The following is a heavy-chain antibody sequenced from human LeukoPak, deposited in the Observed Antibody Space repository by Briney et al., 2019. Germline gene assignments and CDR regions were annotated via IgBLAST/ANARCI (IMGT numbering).Heavy chain of an antibody. CDR3: AKAGVEAITMVRGVIITSDYSYYYMDV. J-gene: IGHJ6*03. Sequence: GGSLRLSCAASGFTFSTYAMNWVRQAPGKGLDWVSTISVGGHNTHYADSVKGRFTISRDNSKNTLYLQMNSLRAEDTAVYYCAKAGVEAITMVRGVIITSDYSYYYMDVWGKGTTVTISS. CDR1: GFTFSTYA. V-gene: IGHV3-23*01. CDR2: ISVGGHNT. D-gene: IGHD3-10*01.